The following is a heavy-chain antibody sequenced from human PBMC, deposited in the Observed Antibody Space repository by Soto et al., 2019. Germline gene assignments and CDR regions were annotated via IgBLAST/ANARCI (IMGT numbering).Heavy chain of an antibody. V-gene: IGHV3-23*01. D-gene: IGHD6-6*01. CDR1: GFSFSSYA. Sequence: EVQLLESGGGLVQPGGSLRLSCAASGFSFSSYAMNWVRQAPGKGLECVSVISGSDSSTYYADSVEGRFTISRDNSKNTLYLQMNSLRAEDTAVYYCARVLCGSSSFHYYCYGMDVWGQGTTVTVSS. CDR2: ISGSDSST. J-gene: IGHJ6*02. CDR3: ARVLCGSSSFHYYCYGMDV.